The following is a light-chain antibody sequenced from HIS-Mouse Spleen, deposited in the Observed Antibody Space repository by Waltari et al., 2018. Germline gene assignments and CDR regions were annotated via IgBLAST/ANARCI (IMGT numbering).Light chain of an antibody. CDR1: QRLVHSDGNTY. Sequence: DVVMTQSPLSLPVTLGQPASISCRSSQRLVHSDGNTYLNWFQQRPGQSPRRLIYKVSNRDSGVPDRFSGSGSGTDFTLKISRVEAEDVGVYYCMQGTHWPITFGQGTRLEIK. V-gene: IGKV2-30*02. CDR3: MQGTHWPIT. J-gene: IGKJ5*01. CDR2: KVS.